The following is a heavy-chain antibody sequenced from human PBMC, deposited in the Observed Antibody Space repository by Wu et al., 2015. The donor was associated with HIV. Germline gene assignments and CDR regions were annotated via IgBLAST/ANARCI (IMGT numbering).Heavy chain of an antibody. CDR2: INPSGGAT. V-gene: IGHV1-2*02. CDR3: ARDATPITTEFDY. CDR1: GYTFTDFY. J-gene: IGHJ4*02. Sequence: QVQLVQSGAEVKKPGASVKVSCKASGYTFTDFYIHWVRQAPGHGLEWMAWINPSGGATIYAEAFEGRVTVTTDTSMKTVYMELESLTSGDTAMYFCARDATPITTEFDYWGQGTLITVSS. D-gene: IGHD4-11*01.